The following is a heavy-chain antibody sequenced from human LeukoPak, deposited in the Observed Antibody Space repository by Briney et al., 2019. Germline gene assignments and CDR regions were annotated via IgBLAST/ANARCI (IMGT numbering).Heavy chain of an antibody. V-gene: IGHV3-23*01. J-gene: IGHJ4*02. D-gene: IGHD5-12*01. CDR1: GFAFSSYA. Sequence: GGSLRLSCAASGFAFSSYAMSWVRQAPGKGLEWVSGISGSGGSTYYADSVKGRFTISRDNSKNTLYLQMNSLRAEDTAVYYCAKDGREWPRSLDYWGQGTLVTVSS. CDR3: AKDGREWPRSLDY. CDR2: ISGSGGST.